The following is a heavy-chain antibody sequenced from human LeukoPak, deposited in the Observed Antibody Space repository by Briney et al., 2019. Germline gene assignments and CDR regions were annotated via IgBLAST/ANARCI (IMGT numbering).Heavy chain of an antibody. J-gene: IGHJ5*02. Sequence: KPSETLSLTCTVSGGSISSYYWSWIRQPPGKGLEWIGYIYYSGSTNYNPSLKSRVTISVDTSKNQFSLKLSSVTAADTAVYYCASLSEYCSHGSCYLGWFDPWGQGTLVTVSS. CDR1: GGSISSYY. V-gene: IGHV4-59*01. D-gene: IGHD2-15*01. CDR2: IYYSGST. CDR3: ASLSEYCSHGSCYLGWFDP.